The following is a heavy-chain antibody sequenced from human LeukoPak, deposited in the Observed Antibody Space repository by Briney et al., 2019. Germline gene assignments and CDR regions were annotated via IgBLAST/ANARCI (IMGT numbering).Heavy chain of an antibody. CDR2: ISSSSSYI. J-gene: IGHJ4*02. V-gene: IGHV3-21*01. Sequence: PGGSLRLSCAASGFTFSSYSMNWVRQAPGKGLEWVSSISSSSSYINYADSVKGRFTISRDNAKNSLYLQMNSLRAEDTAVYYCARDPIVGELDYWGQGTLVTVSS. CDR1: GFTFSSYS. CDR3: ARDPIVGELDY. D-gene: IGHD1-26*01.